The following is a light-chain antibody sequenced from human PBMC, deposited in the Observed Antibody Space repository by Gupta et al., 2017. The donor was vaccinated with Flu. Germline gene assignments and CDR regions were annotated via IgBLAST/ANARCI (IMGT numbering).Light chain of an antibody. V-gene: IGKV1-17*01. J-gene: IGKJ1*01. Sequence: DIQMTQSPSSLSASVGDRVTITCRASQGIRKDLGWYQQKPGKAPKRLIYAASRLQSGVPSRFSGSGSGTEFTLTISSLQPEDFATYYCRQHNSYPWTFGQGTKVEIK. CDR3: RQHNSYPWT. CDR1: QGIRKD. CDR2: AAS.